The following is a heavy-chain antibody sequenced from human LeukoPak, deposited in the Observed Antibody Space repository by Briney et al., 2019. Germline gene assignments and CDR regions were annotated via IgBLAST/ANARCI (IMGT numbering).Heavy chain of an antibody. V-gene: IGHV4-38-2*01. J-gene: IGHJ4*02. Sequence: SETLSLTCAVSGYSISSGYYWGWIRQPPGKGLEWIGSIYHSGSTYYNPSLKSRVTISVDTPKNQFSLKLSSVTAADTAVYYCARGGWEGFDYWGQGTLVSVSS. D-gene: IGHD1-26*01. CDR3: ARGGWEGFDY. CDR2: IYHSGST. CDR1: GYSISSGYY.